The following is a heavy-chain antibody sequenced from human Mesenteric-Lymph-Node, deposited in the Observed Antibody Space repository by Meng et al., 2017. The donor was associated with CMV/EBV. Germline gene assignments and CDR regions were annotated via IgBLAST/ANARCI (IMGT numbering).Heavy chain of an antibody. J-gene: IGHJ4*02. V-gene: IGHV3-21*01. D-gene: IGHD3-10*01. CDR1: GFTFSSYS. CDR3: ARGPATLLLWFGEFNY. CDR2: ISIIIIYI. Sequence: GGSLRLSCATSGFTFSSYSMNWVRQAPGKGLEWVSSISIIIIYIYYADSVKGRFNISRDNAKNSLYLQMNSLRAEDTAVYYCARGPATLLLWFGEFNYWGQGTLVTVSS.